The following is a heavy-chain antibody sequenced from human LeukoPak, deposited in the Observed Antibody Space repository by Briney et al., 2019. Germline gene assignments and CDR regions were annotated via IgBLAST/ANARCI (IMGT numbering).Heavy chain of an antibody. V-gene: IGHV1-8*01. CDR3: ARVSEERRGYSSSWPYWYIDL. CDR2: MNPNSGNT. D-gene: IGHD6-13*01. J-gene: IGHJ2*01. Sequence: VASVKVSCKASGYTFTSYDINWVRQATGQGLEWMGWMNPNSGNTGYAQKFQGRVTMTRNTSISTAYMELSSLRSEDTAVSYCARVSEERRGYSSSWPYWYIDLWGRGTLVTVSS. CDR1: GYTFTSYD.